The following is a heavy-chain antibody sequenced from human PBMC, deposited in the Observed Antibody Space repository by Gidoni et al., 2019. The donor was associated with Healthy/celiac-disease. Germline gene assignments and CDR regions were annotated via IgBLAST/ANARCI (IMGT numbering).Heavy chain of an antibody. V-gene: IGHV4-39*07. CDR1: GGSISSSSYY. J-gene: IGHJ6*02. D-gene: IGHD3-22*01. CDR3: ASRDYYDSSGLLSNYYYGMDV. CDR2: IYYSGST. Sequence: QLQLPESGPGLVQPSETLSLTSTVSGGSISSSSYYCAWIRPPPGKGLEWIGSIYYSGSTYYNPSLKSRVTRSVDTSKNQFSLKMSSVTAADTAVYYCASRDYYDSSGLLSNYYYGMDVWGQGTTVTVSS.